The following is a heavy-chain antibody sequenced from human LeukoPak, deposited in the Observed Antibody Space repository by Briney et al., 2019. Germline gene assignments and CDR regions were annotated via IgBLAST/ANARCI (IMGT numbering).Heavy chain of an antibody. CDR2: MNPNSGNT. CDR3: ARSPGCTSTSCPYYFDY. Sequence: GASVKVSCKASGYTFISYDINWVRQATGQGRKWMGWMNPNSGNTGYAQKFQGRVTTTTNTSISTAYMELSSLRSDDTAVYYCARSPGCTSTSCPYYFDYWGQGTLVTVSS. J-gene: IGHJ4*02. D-gene: IGHD2-2*01. V-gene: IGHV1-8*03. CDR1: GYTFISYD.